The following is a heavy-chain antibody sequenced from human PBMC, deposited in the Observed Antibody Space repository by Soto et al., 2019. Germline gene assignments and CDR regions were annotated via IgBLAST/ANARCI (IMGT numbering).Heavy chain of an antibody. V-gene: IGHV4-39*01. D-gene: IGHD5-12*01. Sequence: PSETLSLTCTVSGDSISSSSYYWGWIRQPPGKGLEWIGSIYYSGSTYYNPSLKSRVTISVDTSKNQFSLKLSSVTAADTAVYYCARARRDGYNYLDYWGQGTLVTVSS. CDR3: ARARRDGYNYLDY. J-gene: IGHJ4*02. CDR2: IYYSGST. CDR1: GDSISSSSYY.